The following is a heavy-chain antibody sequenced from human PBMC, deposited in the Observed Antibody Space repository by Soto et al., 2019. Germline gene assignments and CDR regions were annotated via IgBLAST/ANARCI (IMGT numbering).Heavy chain of an antibody. CDR3: ARDGAVTVTTSYFDY. V-gene: IGHV1-69*12. J-gene: IGHJ4*02. CDR1: GGTFSRNA. D-gene: IGHD4-17*01. Sequence: QVQLVQSGAEVKKPGSSVKVSCKASGGTFSRNAINWVRQAPGQGLEWMGGIIPLFGTTNYAQNFQGRVNITADESTNTAYRELSRLRSEDTAVYYCARDGAVTVTTSYFDYWGQGTLVSVSS. CDR2: IIPLFGTT.